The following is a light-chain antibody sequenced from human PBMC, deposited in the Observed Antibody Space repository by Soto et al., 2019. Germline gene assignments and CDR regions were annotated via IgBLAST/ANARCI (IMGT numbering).Light chain of an antibody. Sequence: EIALTQSPGTLSLSPGERATLSCRASQGVGNKYLAWYQQRPGQAPSLLIYAASSRATGVPDRFSGSGSGTDFTLTISRLEPEDFAVYYCQLYTNAHGIIFGQGTRLEIK. J-gene: IGKJ5*01. CDR2: AAS. V-gene: IGKV3-20*01. CDR3: QLYTNAHGII. CDR1: QGVGNKY.